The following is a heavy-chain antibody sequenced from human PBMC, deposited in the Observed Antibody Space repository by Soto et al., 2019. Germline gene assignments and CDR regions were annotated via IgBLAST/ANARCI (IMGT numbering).Heavy chain of an antibody. CDR3: ARDPQVGDS. J-gene: IGHJ4*02. D-gene: IGHD3-16*01. CDR2: ILSRSINR. CDR1: GFTFSTST. Sequence: EVQLVESGGGLIRPGWSLRLSCAASGFTFSTSTMNWVRQAPGKGLEWVSSILSRSINRYYADSVRGRFTISRDDAENSLYLQMNSLRDEDTAIYSCARDPQVGDSWGQGTLVTVSS. V-gene: IGHV3-21*01.